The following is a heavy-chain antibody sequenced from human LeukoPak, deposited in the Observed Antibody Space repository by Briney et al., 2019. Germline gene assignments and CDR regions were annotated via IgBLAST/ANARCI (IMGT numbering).Heavy chain of an antibody. J-gene: IGHJ6*02. Sequence: ASVKVSCKASGYTFTSYYMHWVRQAPGQGLEWMGIINPSGGSTSYAQKFQGRVTMTGDTSTSTVYMELSSLRSEDTAVYYCARKRSYYDFWSGYYTGMDYYYGMDVWGQGTTVTVSS. V-gene: IGHV1-46*03. CDR1: GYTFTSYY. D-gene: IGHD3-3*01. CDR2: INPSGGST. CDR3: ARKRSYYDFWSGYYTGMDYYYGMDV.